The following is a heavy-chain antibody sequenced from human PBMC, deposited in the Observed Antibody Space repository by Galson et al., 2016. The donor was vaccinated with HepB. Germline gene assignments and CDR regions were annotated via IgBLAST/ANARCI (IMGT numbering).Heavy chain of an antibody. J-gene: IGHJ4*02. D-gene: IGHD3-16*01. V-gene: IGHV3-23*01. CDR2: RSGSGLIT. CDR1: GFTFSRYA. Sequence: SLRLSCAVSGFTFSRYAMSWVRQAPGKGLEWVSTRSGSGLITYYAASVKGRFTIPRDNSKDIMYLQMDGLRADDTAVYYCVKDRRIQVWLGVFDKWGQGTLVTVSS. CDR3: VKDRRIQVWLGVFDK.